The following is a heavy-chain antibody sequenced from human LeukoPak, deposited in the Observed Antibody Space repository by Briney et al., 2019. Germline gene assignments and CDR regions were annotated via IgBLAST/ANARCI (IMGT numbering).Heavy chain of an antibody. D-gene: IGHD5-24*01. Sequence: EPGGSLRLSCAASGFTVSSNSMSWVRQAPGKGLEWVSVIYSGGSTYYADSVKGRFTISRDDSKNTLYLQLNSLRAQDTAVYYCARDSGYNYDYWGRGTLVTVSS. CDR1: GFTVSSNS. J-gene: IGHJ4*02. CDR3: ARDSGYNYDY. V-gene: IGHV3-66*01. CDR2: IYSGGST.